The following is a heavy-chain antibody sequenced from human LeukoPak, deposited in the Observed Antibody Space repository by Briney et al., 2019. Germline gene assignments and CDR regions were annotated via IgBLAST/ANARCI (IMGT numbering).Heavy chain of an antibody. D-gene: IGHD4-17*01. V-gene: IGHV4-34*01. J-gene: IGHJ4*02. Sequence: SETLSLTCAVYGESFSGYYWTWIRQPPGKGLEWIGEINHSGSTNYNPSLKSRVTISVDTSKNQFSLKLSSVTAADTAVYYCARVRRSYGSINDYWGQGTLVTVSS. CDR1: GESFSGYY. CDR2: INHSGST. CDR3: ARVRRSYGSINDY.